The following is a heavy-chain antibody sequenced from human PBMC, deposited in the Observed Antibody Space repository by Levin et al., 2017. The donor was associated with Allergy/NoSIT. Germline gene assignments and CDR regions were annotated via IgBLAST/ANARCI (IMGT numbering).Heavy chain of an antibody. J-gene: IGHJ4*02. D-gene: IGHD2-21*02. V-gene: IGHV3-43*01. CDR1: GFAFYRFT. CDR2: INRRGTVL. CDR3: AKEKDWGGDCKVFDS. Sequence: PGGSLRLSCAASGFAFYRFTMHWVRQVPGKPLEWVSFINRRGTVLYADSVKGRFTISSDNSKNFVYLEMNSLRTEDTALYYCAKEKDWGGDCKVFDSGGQGTQVTVSS.